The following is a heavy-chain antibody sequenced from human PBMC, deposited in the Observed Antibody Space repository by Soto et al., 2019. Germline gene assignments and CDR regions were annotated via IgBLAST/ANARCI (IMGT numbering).Heavy chain of an antibody. CDR2: IKSKTDGGTT. D-gene: IGHD5-18*01. J-gene: IGHJ3*02. CDR3: TTSYGLAMVPAAHDAFDI. CDR1: GFTFSNAW. V-gene: IGHV3-15*01. Sequence: GGSLRLSCAASGFTFSNAWMSWVRQAPGKGLEWVGRIKSKTDGGTTDYAAPVKGRFTISRDDSKNTLYLQMNSLKTEDTAVYYCTTSYGLAMVPAAHDAFDISGQGTMVTV.